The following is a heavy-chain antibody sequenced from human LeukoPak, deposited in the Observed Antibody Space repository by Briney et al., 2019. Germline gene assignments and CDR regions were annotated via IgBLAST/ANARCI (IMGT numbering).Heavy chain of an antibody. V-gene: IGHV3-21*01. CDR3: ASSYYDILTGYYQPGLFDY. CDR1: GFTFSSYS. J-gene: IGHJ4*02. CDR2: ISSSSSYI. D-gene: IGHD3-9*01. Sequence: SGGSLRLSCAASGFTFSSYSMNWVRQAPGKGLEWVSSISSSSSYIYYADSVKGRFTISRDNAKNSLYLQMNSLRAEDTAVYYCASSYYDILTGYYQPGLFDYWGQGTLVTVSS.